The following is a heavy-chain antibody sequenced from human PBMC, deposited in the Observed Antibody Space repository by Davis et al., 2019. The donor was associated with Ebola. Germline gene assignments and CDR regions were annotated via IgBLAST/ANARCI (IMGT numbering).Heavy chain of an antibody. CDR3: AKIAAAGTGGLGFDY. CDR2: ISYDGSNK. Sequence: GESLKISCAASGFTFSSYGMHWVRQAPGKGLEWVAVISYDGSNKYYADSVKGRFTISRDNSKNTLYLQMNSLRAEDTAVYYCAKIAAAGTGGLGFDYWGQGTLVTVSS. J-gene: IGHJ4*02. CDR1: GFTFSSYG. V-gene: IGHV3-30*18. D-gene: IGHD6-13*01.